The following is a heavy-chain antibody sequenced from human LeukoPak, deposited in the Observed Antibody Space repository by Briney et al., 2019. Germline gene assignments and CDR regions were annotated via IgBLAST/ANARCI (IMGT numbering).Heavy chain of an antibody. CDR1: GFTFSSFT. Sequence: GGSLRLSCAASGFTFSSFTMIWVRQAPGKGLEWVSSISHTDDPSHYADSVRGRFSISRDNAENSLYLQMNSLRAEDTAVYYCARSFSGSQIAYWGQGTLVTVSS. CDR2: ISHTDDPS. V-gene: IGHV3-48*04. D-gene: IGHD3-10*01. CDR3: ARSFSGSQIAY. J-gene: IGHJ4*02.